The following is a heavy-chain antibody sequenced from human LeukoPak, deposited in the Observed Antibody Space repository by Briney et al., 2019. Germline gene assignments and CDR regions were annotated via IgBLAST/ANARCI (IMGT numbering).Heavy chain of an antibody. D-gene: IGHD2-2*01. CDR2: ISHSGTT. V-gene: IGHV4-38-2*02. Sequence: SETLSLTCVVSGYSISTDYFWGWIRQPPGTGLEWIGTISHSGTTFYKPSLKTRITISLDTSKNQFSLKVNSVTAADTAVYYCVRDMGQLRSDYWGQGTLVTVSS. CDR1: GYSISTDYF. J-gene: IGHJ4*02. CDR3: VRDMGQLRSDY.